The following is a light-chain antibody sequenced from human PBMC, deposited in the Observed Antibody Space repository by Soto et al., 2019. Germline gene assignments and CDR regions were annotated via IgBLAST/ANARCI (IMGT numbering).Light chain of an antibody. Sequence: DIPMTQSPSTLSASVGDRVTITCRASQSISSYWAWYQQKPGKAPKLLIYKASSLQTGVTSSFSGSGSGTEFTLTISSLQPDDFATYYCQQYNSYPWTFGQGTKVE. CDR3: QQYNSYPWT. CDR2: KAS. V-gene: IGKV1-5*03. J-gene: IGKJ1*01. CDR1: QSISSY.